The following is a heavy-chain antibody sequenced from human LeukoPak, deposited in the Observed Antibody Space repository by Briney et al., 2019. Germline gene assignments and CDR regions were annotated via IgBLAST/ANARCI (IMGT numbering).Heavy chain of an antibody. V-gene: IGHV3-21*01. J-gene: IGHJ4*02. Sequence: GGSLRLSCAASGFTFSSYSMNWVRQAPGKGLEWVSSISSSSSYIYHADSVKGRFTISRDNAKNSLYLQMNSLRAEDTAVYYCARESYYDSSGYTLRVYYFDYWGQGTLVTASS. CDR3: ARESYYDSSGYTLRVYYFDY. CDR1: GFTFSSYS. CDR2: ISSSSSYI. D-gene: IGHD3-22*01.